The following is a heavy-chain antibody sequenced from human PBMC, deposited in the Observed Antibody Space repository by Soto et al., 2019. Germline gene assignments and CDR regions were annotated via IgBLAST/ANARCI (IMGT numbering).Heavy chain of an antibody. J-gene: IGHJ4*02. Sequence: GASVKVSCKASGYTFTSYGISWVRQAPGQGLEWMGWISAYNGNTNYAQKLQGRVTMTTDTSTSTAYMELRSLRSDDTAVYYCAGPPPERYFDWLLWYWGQGTMVTVSS. D-gene: IGHD3-9*01. CDR2: ISAYNGNT. CDR3: AGPPPERYFDWLLWY. CDR1: GYTFTSYG. V-gene: IGHV1-18*01.